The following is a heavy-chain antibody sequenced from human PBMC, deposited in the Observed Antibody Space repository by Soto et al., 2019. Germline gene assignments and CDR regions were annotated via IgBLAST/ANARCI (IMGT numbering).Heavy chain of an antibody. CDR3: ARQRGYSYARYYYYYYGMDA. CDR2: IYPGDYDT. D-gene: IGHD5-18*01. Sequence: GESLKISCKGSGYSFTSYWIVWVRQMPGKGLEWMGIIYPGDYDTRYSPSFQGQVTISADKSISTAYLQWSSLTASDTAMYYCARQRGYSYARYYYYYYGMDAWGQGTTVTVSS. V-gene: IGHV5-51*01. J-gene: IGHJ6*02. CDR1: GYSFTSYW.